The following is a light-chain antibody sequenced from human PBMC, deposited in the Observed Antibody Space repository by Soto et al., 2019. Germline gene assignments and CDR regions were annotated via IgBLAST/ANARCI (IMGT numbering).Light chain of an antibody. Sequence: EIVLTQSPGTLSLSPGERATLSCRASQSLSRTYLAWYQQNPGQAPRLLIYGASSRATGIPDRFSGSGYGTDFTLTISRLEPEDFAVYFCLQHASSPRTFGQGTKVEIK. V-gene: IGKV3-20*01. CDR3: LQHASSPRT. CDR2: GAS. J-gene: IGKJ1*01. CDR1: QSLSRTY.